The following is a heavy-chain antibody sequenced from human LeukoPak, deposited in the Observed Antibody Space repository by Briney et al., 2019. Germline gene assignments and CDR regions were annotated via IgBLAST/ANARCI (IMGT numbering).Heavy chain of an antibody. CDR1: GFSFSDFY. J-gene: IGHJ3*02. CDR3: ARDPKGDRAFDI. Sequence: GGSLRLSCAASGFSFSDFYMNWIRKAPGKGLEWVAHITSDGGIIHHADSVKGRFTISRDNAKNSLYLQMNSLRVEDTALYYCARDPKGDRAFDIWGQGTMVTVSS. V-gene: IGHV3-11*01. CDR2: ITSDGGII.